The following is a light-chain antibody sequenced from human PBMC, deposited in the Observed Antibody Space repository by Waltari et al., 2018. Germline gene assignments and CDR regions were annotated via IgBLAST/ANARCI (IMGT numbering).Light chain of an antibody. CDR2: AAS. V-gene: IGKV1-39*01. Sequence: DIQMTQSPSSLSASVGDRVTITCRASQSISSYLNWYQQKPGKVPKLLIYAASSLQSGVPSRFSDSGSGTDFTLTISSLQPEDFATYYCQQSYSTPWTFGQGTKVEIK. CDR1: QSISSY. J-gene: IGKJ1*01. CDR3: QQSYSTPWT.